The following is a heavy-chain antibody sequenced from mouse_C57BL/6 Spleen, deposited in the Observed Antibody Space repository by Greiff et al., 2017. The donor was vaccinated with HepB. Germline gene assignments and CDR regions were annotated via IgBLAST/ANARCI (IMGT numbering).Heavy chain of an antibody. J-gene: IGHJ3*01. D-gene: IGHD1-1*02. Sequence: QVQLQQPGAELVKPGASVKLSCKASGYTFTSYWMQWVKQRPGQGLEWIGEIDPSDSYTNYNQKFKGKATLTVDTSSSTAYMQLSSLTSEDSAVEDGARPDAGWAYWGQGTRVTVSA. CDR1: GYTFTSYW. CDR2: IDPSDSYT. V-gene: IGHV1-50*01. CDR3: ARPDAGWAY.